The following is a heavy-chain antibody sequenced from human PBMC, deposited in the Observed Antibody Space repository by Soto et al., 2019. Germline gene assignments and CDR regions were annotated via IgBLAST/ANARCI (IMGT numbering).Heavy chain of an antibody. J-gene: IGHJ6*02. CDR1: GGTFSNYA. Sequence: GASVKVSSKASGGTFSNYAISWVRPAPGQRLEWMGGIIPIFGTANYAQKFQGRVTITADESTSTAYMELSSLRSEDTAVYYCARDSVVRDPYSSSRSYYYYYYGMDVWGQGTTVTVSS. D-gene: IGHD6-6*01. CDR3: ARDSVVRDPYSSSRSYYYYYYGMDV. CDR2: IIPIFGTA. V-gene: IGHV1-69*13.